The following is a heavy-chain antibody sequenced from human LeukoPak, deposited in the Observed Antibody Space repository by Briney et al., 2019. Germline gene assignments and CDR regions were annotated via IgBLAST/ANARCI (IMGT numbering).Heavy chain of an antibody. CDR1: GLTFYTYA. V-gene: IGHV3-23*01. Sequence: PGGSLRLSCSVSGLTFYTYAMSWVRQAPGKGLEWVSAISGRDGRTYYTDSVKGRFTISRDNSKNTLYLQMNSLRAEDTAVYYCARDSVHGYYDSSGYSALFDYWGQGTLVTVSS. D-gene: IGHD3-22*01. CDR2: ISGRDGRT. CDR3: ARDSVHGYYDSSGYSALFDY. J-gene: IGHJ4*02.